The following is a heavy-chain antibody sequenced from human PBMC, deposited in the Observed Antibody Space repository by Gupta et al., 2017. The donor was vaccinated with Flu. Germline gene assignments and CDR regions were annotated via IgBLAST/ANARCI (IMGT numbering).Heavy chain of an antibody. V-gene: IGHV4-39*01. Sequence: KGLEWIGSIYYSGSTYYNPSLKSRVTISVDTSKNQFSLKLSSVTAADTAVYYCSRICPNGVCWNYYYYGMDVWGQGTTVTVSS. J-gene: IGHJ6*02. CDR3: SRICPNGVCWNYYYYGMDV. CDR2: IYYSGST. D-gene: IGHD2-8*01.